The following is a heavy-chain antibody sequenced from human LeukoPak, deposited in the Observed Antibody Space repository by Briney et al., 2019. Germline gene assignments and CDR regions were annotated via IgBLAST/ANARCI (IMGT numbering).Heavy chain of an antibody. D-gene: IGHD3-16*02. Sequence: GGSLRLSCAASGFTFSSYSMNWVRQAPGKGLEWVSYISSSGSTIYYADSVKGRFTISRDNAKNSLYLQMNSLRAEDTAVYYCARISRMITFGGVIVPDAFDIWGQGTMVTVSS. CDR2: ISSSGSTI. CDR3: ARISRMITFGGVIVPDAFDI. V-gene: IGHV3-48*04. J-gene: IGHJ3*02. CDR1: GFTFSSYS.